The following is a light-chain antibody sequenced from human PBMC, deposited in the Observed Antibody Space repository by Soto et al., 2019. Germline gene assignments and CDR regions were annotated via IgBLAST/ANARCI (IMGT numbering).Light chain of an antibody. Sequence: DIQMTQSPSSLSAFVGDRVTITCRASQAINNYVAWYQQKAGEVPKLLLYASAALQSGVPSRFSGSGSGTEFTLTISSLQPEDVATYYCQAYNSAPITFGQGTRLDIK. CDR3: QAYNSAPIT. V-gene: IGKV1-27*01. CDR2: ASA. CDR1: QAINNY. J-gene: IGKJ5*01.